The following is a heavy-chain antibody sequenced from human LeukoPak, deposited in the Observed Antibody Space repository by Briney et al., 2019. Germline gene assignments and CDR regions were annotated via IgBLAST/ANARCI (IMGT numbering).Heavy chain of an antibody. Sequence: GGSLRLSCAASGSTFSSYSMNWVRQAPGKGLEWVSYISSSSSTIYYADSVKGRFTISRDNAKNSLYLQMNSLRAEDTAVYYCARDQWYSSSWYPPYYYGMDVWGQGTTDTVSS. CDR1: GSTFSSYS. CDR2: ISSSSSTI. V-gene: IGHV3-48*01. J-gene: IGHJ6*02. CDR3: ARDQWYSSSWYPPYYYGMDV. D-gene: IGHD6-13*01.